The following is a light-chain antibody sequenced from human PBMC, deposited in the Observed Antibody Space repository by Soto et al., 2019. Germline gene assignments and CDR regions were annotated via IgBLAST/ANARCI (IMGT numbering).Light chain of an antibody. V-gene: IGLV2-8*01. Sequence: QSALTQPPSASGSPGQSVTISCTGTSSDVGGYNYVSWYQQDPGKAPKLMIYEVSKRPSGVPDRFSGSKSGNTASLTVSGLQAEDEADYYCSSYAGSNNWNFGTGTKLTVL. CDR3: SSYAGSNNWN. J-gene: IGLJ1*01. CDR1: SSDVGGYNY. CDR2: EVS.